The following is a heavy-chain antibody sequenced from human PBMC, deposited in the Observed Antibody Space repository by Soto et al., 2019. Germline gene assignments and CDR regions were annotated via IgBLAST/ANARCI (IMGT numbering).Heavy chain of an antibody. CDR2: IYYSGST. Sequence: LSLTCTVSGGSISSYYWSWGRQPPGKGLEWIGYIYYSGSTNYNPSLKSRVTISVDTSKNQFSLKLSSVTAADTAVYYCARDSSSWQIDYWSQGTLVTVSS. D-gene: IGHD6-13*01. CDR3: ARDSSSWQIDY. J-gene: IGHJ4*02. V-gene: IGHV4-59*01. CDR1: GGSISSYY.